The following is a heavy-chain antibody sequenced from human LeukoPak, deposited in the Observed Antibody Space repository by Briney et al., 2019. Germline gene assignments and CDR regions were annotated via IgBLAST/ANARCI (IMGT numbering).Heavy chain of an antibody. CDR1: GFTFSSYA. Sequence: PGGSLRLSCAASGFTFSSYAMSWVRQAPGEGLEWVSGISGSGGSTYYADSVKGRFTISRDNSKNTLYLQMNSLRAEDTAVYYCAKDPPFCGLHFQHWGQGTLVTVSS. J-gene: IGHJ1*01. CDR2: ISGSGGST. CDR3: AKDPPFCGLHFQH. V-gene: IGHV3-23*01.